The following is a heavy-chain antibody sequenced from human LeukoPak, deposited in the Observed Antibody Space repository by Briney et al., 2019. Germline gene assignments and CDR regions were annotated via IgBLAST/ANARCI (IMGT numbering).Heavy chain of an antibody. CDR1: GFTFSSYA. CDR3: ARAHYYGSGDLGY. Sequence: GGSLRLSCAASGFTFSSYAMHWVRQAPGKGLEWVAVISYDGSNKYYADSVKGRFTISRDNSKNTLYLQMNSLRAEDTAVYYCARAHYYGSGDLGYWGQGTLVTVSS. CDR2: ISYDGSNK. J-gene: IGHJ4*02. V-gene: IGHV3-30*04. D-gene: IGHD3-10*01.